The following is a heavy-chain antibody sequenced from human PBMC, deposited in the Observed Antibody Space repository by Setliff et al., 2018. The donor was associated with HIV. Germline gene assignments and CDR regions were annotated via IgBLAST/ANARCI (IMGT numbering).Heavy chain of an antibody. J-gene: IGHJ4*02. Sequence: PSETLSLTCADSDASFSSGSYYWSWIRQRPGKGLEWIGYIFHSGSNSSNPSLNSRITISIDTSKNQFSLKLRSVTAADTAVYYCARSYSGPGYAYFDYWGQGTLVTVSS. CDR2: IFHSGSN. CDR3: ARSYSGPGYAYFDY. V-gene: IGHV4-31*11. CDR1: DASFSSGSYY. D-gene: IGHD3-16*01.